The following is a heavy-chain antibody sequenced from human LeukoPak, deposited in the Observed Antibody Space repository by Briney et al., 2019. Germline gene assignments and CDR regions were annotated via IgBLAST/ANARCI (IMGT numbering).Heavy chain of an antibody. J-gene: IGHJ5*02. Sequence: ASVKVSCRASGYTFTSYDINWVRQATGQGLEWMGWMNPNSGNTGYAQKFQGRVTMTRNTSISTAYMELSSLRSEDTAVYYCFILLFKGDWFDPWGQGTLVTVSS. D-gene: IGHD2-21*02. CDR1: GYTFTSYD. CDR2: MNPNSGNT. CDR3: FILLFKGDWFDP. V-gene: IGHV1-8*01.